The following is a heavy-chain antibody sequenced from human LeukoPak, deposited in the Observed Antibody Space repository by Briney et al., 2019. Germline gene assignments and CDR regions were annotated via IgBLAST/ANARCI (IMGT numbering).Heavy chain of an antibody. D-gene: IGHD6-6*01. V-gene: IGHV4-34*01. CDR1: GGSFSGYY. J-gene: IGHJ4*02. CDR3: ARGSSSTFDY. Sequence: SETLSLTCAVYGGSFSGYYWSWIRQPPGKGLEWIGEINHSGSTNYNPSLKSRVTVSVDTSKNQFSLKLSSVTAADTAVYYCARGSSSTFDYWGQGTLVTVSS. CDR2: INHSGST.